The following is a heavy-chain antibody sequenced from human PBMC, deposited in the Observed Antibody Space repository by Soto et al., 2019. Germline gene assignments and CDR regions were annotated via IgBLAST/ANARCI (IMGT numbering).Heavy chain of an antibody. CDR3: AKDRVESGVEEVDY. CDR2: ISYDGSNK. Sequence: QVQLVESGGGVVQPGRSLRLSCAASGFTFSRNGMHWVRQAPGKGLEWVGVISYDGSNKYYADSVKGRFTISRDNSKNTLYLQMNSLRAEDTALYYCAKDRVESGVEEVDYWGQGTLITVSS. D-gene: IGHD3-3*01. CDR1: GFTFSRNG. J-gene: IGHJ4*02. V-gene: IGHV3-30*18.